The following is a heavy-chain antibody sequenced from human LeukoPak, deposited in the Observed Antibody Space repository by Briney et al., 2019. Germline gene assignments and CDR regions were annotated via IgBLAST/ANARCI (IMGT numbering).Heavy chain of an antibody. CDR1: GFTFSSYG. CDR2: IRYDGSNK. V-gene: IGHV3-30*02. CDR3: AKDRITMVLGYYYYMDV. J-gene: IGHJ6*03. Sequence: PGGSLRLSCAASGFTFSSYGMHWVRQAPGKGLEWVAFIRYDGSNKYYADSVKGRFTISRDNSKNTLYLQMNSLRAEDTAVYYCAKDRITMVLGYYYYMDVWGKGTTVTISS. D-gene: IGHD3-10*01.